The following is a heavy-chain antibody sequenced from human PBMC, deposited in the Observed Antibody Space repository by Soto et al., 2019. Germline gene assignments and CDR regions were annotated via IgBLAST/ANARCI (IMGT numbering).Heavy chain of an antibody. D-gene: IGHD2-15*01. CDR3: ARDRAGIVVVVAAHQRAWFDP. J-gene: IGHJ5*02. Sequence: QVQLVQSGAEVKKPGASVKVSCKASGYTFTSYAMHWVRQAPGQRLEWMGWINAGNGNTKYSQKFQGRVTITRDTSASTAYMELSSLRSEDTAVYYCARDRAGIVVVVAAHQRAWFDPWGQGTLVTVSS. V-gene: IGHV1-3*01. CDR2: INAGNGNT. CDR1: GYTFTSYA.